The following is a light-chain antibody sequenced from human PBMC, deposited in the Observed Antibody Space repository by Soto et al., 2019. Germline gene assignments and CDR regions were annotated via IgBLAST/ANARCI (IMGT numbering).Light chain of an antibody. CDR3: QQSDTLLT. V-gene: IGKV1-33*01. J-gene: IGKJ5*01. Sequence: DIQMTQSPSSLSASVGERVTITCRASQDIRNYLNWYQQKPGKAPKLLIYAASKLDTGVPSRFSGSGSGTDFSLTISSLQPEDFATYYCQQSDTLLTFGHGTRLEIK. CDR1: QDIRNY. CDR2: AAS.